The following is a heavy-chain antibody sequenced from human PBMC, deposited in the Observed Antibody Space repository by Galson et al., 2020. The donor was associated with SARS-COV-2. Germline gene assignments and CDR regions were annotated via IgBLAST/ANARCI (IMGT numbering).Heavy chain of an antibody. J-gene: IGHJ6*02. Sequence: GGSLRLTCAASGFTVSSNYMTWVRQAPGKGLGWVSVIYSGGSTYYADSVKGRFTITRHNAKTTLYLQMNSLRAEDTAVYYCARGYYDFWSCYRGSYYYYGMDVWGQGTTVTVSS. D-gene: IGHD3-3*01. CDR2: IYSGGST. V-gene: IGHV3-53*04. CDR3: ARGYYDFWSCYRGSYYYYGMDV. CDR1: GFTVSSNY.